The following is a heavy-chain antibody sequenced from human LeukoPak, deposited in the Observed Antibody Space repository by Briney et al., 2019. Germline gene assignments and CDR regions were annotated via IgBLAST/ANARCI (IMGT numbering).Heavy chain of an antibody. D-gene: IGHD6-13*01. Sequence: SETLSLTCTVSRGSISTYYWNWIRQPPGKGPEWIGTIFRIGSTYYNPSLKSRVTISVDTSKNQFSLKLSSVTAADTALYYCARVIDVAAAGYFDSWGQGTQVTVSS. CDR1: RGSISTYY. CDR3: ARVIDVAAAGYFDS. J-gene: IGHJ4*02. CDR2: IFRIGST. V-gene: IGHV4-59*08.